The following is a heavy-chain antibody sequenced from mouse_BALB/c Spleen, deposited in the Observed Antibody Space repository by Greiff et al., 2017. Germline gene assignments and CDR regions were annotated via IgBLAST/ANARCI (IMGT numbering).Heavy chain of an antibody. D-gene: IGHD2-1*01. CDR2: IDPETGGT. CDR1: GYTFTDYE. J-gene: IGHJ3*01. V-gene: IGHV1-15*01. Sequence: VKLMESGAELVRPGASVTLSCKASGYTFTDYEMHWVKQTPVHGLEWIGAIDPETGGTAYNQKFKGKATLTADKSSSTAYMELRSLTSEDSAVYYCTRYGNWFAYWGQGTLVTVSA. CDR3: TRYGNWFAY.